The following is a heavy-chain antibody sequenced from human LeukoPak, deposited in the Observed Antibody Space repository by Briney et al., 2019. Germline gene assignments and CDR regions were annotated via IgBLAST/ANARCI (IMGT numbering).Heavy chain of an antibody. CDR3: ARGSGRLRLGEAPDY. D-gene: IGHD3-16*01. V-gene: IGHV3-23*01. CDR2: ISGSDGST. CDR1: GFTFSSYA. Sequence: PGGSLRLSCAASGFTFSSYAMTWVRQAPGKGLEWVSAISGSDGSTYYADSVKGRFTISRDNSKNTLYLQMNSLRVEDTAVYYCARGSGRLRLGEAPDYRGKGTLVTVSS. J-gene: IGHJ4*02.